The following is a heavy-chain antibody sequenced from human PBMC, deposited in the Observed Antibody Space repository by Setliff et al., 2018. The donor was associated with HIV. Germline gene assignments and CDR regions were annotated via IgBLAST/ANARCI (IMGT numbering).Heavy chain of an antibody. J-gene: IGHJ4*02. CDR2: IFYNENT. D-gene: IGHD2-21*01. Sequence: PSETLSLTCTVSGGSISSGGYYWNWIRQHPGKGLEWIGYIFYNENTQYDPSLKSRVSMSVDTSKNQFSLNLRTVTAADTAIYFCARGRPFGKFVDYFDSWGQGKLVTV. V-gene: IGHV4-31*03. CDR1: GGSISSGGYY. CDR3: ARGRPFGKFVDYFDS.